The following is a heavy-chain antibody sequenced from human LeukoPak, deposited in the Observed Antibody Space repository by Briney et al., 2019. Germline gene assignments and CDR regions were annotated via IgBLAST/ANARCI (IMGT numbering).Heavy chain of an antibody. CDR1: GFTFSSYA. Sequence: GGSLRLSCAASGFTFSSYAMSWVRQAPGKGLEWVSAISGSGGSTYYADSVKGRLTISRDNSKNTLYLQMNSLRAEDTAVYYCAKIRQLVRDNWFDPWGQGTLVTVSS. D-gene: IGHD6-6*01. J-gene: IGHJ5*02. V-gene: IGHV3-23*01. CDR2: ISGSGGST. CDR3: AKIRQLVRDNWFDP.